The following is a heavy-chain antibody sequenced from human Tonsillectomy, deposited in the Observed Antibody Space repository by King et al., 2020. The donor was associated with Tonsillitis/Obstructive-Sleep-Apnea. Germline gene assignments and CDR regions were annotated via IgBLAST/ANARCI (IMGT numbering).Heavy chain of an antibody. D-gene: IGHD3-22*01. CDR2: ISYDGSNK. J-gene: IGHJ4*02. V-gene: IGHV3-30*18. CDR3: AKGYYYDSSGLDY. CDR1: GFTFSSYG. Sequence: VQLVESGGGVVQPGRSLRLSCAASGFTFSSYGMHWVRQAPGKGLEWVAVISYDGSNKYYADSVKGRFTISRDNSKNTLYLQMNSLRAEDTAVYYCAKGYYYDSSGLDYWGQGTLVTVSS.